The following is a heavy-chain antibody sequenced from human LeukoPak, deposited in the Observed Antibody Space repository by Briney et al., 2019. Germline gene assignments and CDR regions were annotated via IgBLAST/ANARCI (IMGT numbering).Heavy chain of an antibody. V-gene: IGHV4-59*01. CDR3: ARRGLSMIPHAFDI. D-gene: IGHD4/OR15-4a*01. CDR1: GGSMSSYY. CDR2: IYSSGSS. J-gene: IGHJ3*02. Sequence: PSETLSLTCTVSGGSMSSYYWSWIRQPPGKGLEWIAYIYSSGSSNYNPSLKSRVTISIDTSRNQFSLKLSSVTAADTAVYYCARRGLSMIPHAFDIWGRGTMVTVSS.